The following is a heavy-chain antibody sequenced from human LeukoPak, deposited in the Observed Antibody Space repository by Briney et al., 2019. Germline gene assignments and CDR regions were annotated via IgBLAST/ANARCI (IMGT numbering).Heavy chain of an antibody. J-gene: IGHJ4*02. Sequence: ASVNVSCKPSGYTFTGYYMHWVRPAPGQGLEWMGWINPNSGGTNYAQKFQGRVTMTRDTSISTAYMELSRPRSDDTAVYCCARWEWELLFFDYWGQGTLVTVSS. CDR3: ARWEWELLFFDY. CDR1: GYTFTGYY. D-gene: IGHD1-26*01. V-gene: IGHV1-2*02. CDR2: INPNSGGT.